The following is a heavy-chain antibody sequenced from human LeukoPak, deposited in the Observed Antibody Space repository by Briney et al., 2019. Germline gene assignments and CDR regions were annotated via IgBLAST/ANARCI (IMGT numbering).Heavy chain of an antibody. CDR3: AKDHYLDSSGYYYDFDY. D-gene: IGHD3-22*01. CDR2: INPSGGST. Sequence: ASVKVSCKASGYSFISYYMHWVRQAPGQGLEWMGIINPSGGSTSYAQKFQDRVTMTRDTSTSTVYMELSSLKSEDTAVYYCAKDHYLDSSGYYYDFDYWGQGTLVTVSS. V-gene: IGHV1-46*01. J-gene: IGHJ4*02. CDR1: GYSFISYY.